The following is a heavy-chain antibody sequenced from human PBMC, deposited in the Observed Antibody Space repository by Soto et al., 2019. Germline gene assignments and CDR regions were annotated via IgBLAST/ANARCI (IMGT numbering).Heavy chain of an antibody. D-gene: IGHD3-3*01. CDR2: ISSNGGST. CDR1: GFTFSSYA. J-gene: IGHJ6*02. Sequence: GGSLRLSCSASGFTFSSYAMHWVRQAPGKGLEYVSAISSNGGSTYYADSVKGRFTISRDNSKNTLYLQMNSLRAEDTAVYYCAKVGLRFRVRYGMDVWGQGTTVTVSS. CDR3: AKVGLRFRVRYGMDV. V-gene: IGHV3-64*04.